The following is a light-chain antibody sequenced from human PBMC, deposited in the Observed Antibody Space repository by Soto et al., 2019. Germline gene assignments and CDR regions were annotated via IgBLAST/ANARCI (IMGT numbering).Light chain of an antibody. Sequence: QSVLAQPPSVSGAPGQKVTISCTGSSSNIGAGYDLHWYQQLPGTAPKLLLYGNSNRPSGVPDRFSGSKSGTSASLAITGLQAEDEAYYYGQSYDSSLSAYVLGTGTKVTVL. CDR2: GNS. J-gene: IGLJ1*01. V-gene: IGLV1-40*01. CDR3: QSYDSSLSAYV. CDR1: SSNIGAGYD.